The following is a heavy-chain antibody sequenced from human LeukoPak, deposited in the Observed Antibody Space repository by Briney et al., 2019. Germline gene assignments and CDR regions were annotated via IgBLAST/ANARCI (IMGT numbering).Heavy chain of an antibody. D-gene: IGHD1-26*01. J-gene: IGHJ5*02. CDR1: GGSFSGCY. CDR3: ARGRVVGATRHGFDP. Sequence: SETLSLTCAVYGGSFSGCYWSWFRQPPGKGLEWIGEINHSGSTNYNPSLKSRVTISVDTSKNQFSLKLSSVTAADTAVYYCARGRVVGATRHGFDPWGQGTLVTVS. V-gene: IGHV4-34*01. CDR2: INHSGST.